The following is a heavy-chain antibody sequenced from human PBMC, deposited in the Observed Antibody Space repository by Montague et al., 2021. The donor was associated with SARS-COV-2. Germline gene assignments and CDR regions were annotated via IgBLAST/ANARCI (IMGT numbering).Heavy chain of an antibody. D-gene: IGHD3-22*01. CDR2: IYGGGST. J-gene: IGHJ4*02. V-gene: IGHV3-66*01. Sequence: SLRLSCAASGFTVSSNYMSWVRQAPGKGLEWVSVIYGGGSTYYADSVKGRFTISRDNSKNTLYLQMNSLRAEDTAVYYCARGYYDSSGYYATVGVHWGQGTLVTVSS. CDR1: GFTVSSNY. CDR3: ARGYYDSSGYYATVGVH.